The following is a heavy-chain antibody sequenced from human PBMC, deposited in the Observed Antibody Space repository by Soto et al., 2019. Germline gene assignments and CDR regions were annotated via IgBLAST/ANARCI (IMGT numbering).Heavy chain of an antibody. J-gene: IGHJ5*02. CDR1: GYSFTSYW. CDR2: IDPSDSYT. Sequence: GESLKISCKGSGYSFTSYWISWVRQMPGKGLEWMGRIDPSDSYTNYSPSFQGHVTISADKSISTAYLQWSSLKASDTAMYYCARTYYDILTGYSDNWFDPWGQGTLVTVS. V-gene: IGHV5-10-1*01. CDR3: ARTYYDILTGYSDNWFDP. D-gene: IGHD3-9*01.